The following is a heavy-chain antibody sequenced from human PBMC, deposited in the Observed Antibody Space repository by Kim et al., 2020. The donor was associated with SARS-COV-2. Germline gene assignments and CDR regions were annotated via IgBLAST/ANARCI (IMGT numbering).Heavy chain of an antibody. J-gene: IGHJ6*02. CDR1: GFTFSSYW. V-gene: IGHV3-74*01. Sequence: GGSLRLSCTASGFTFSSYWMHWVRQAPGKGLVWVSRMNSDGTTTRHADSVKGRFTISRDNAKNTLYLQMNSLRVEDTAVYYCAAGISFYGMDVWGQGTTVTVFS. D-gene: IGHD6-13*01. CDR2: MNSDGTTT. CDR3: AAGISFYGMDV.